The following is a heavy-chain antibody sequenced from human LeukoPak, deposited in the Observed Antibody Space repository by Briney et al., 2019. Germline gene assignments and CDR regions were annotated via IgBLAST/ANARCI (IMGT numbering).Heavy chain of an antibody. D-gene: IGHD3-3*01. V-gene: IGHV4-34*01. J-gene: IGHJ5*02. CDR3: ARGRSGDRLLEWLFREFDP. CDR1: GGSFSGYY. CDR2: INHSGST. Sequence: SETLSLTCAVYGGSFSGYYWSWIPQPPGKGLEWIGEINHSGSTNYNPSLKSRVTISVDTSKNQFSLKLSSVTAADTAVYYCARGRSGDRLLEWLFREFDPWGQGTLVTVSS.